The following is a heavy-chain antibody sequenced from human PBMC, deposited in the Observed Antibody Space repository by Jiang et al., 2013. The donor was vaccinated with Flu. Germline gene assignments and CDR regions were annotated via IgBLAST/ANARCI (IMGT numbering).Heavy chain of an antibody. CDR2: ITTNTGSP. CDR1: GYVFTEYS. CDR3: VRRDKYSSGWSFDY. J-gene: IGHJ4*01. V-gene: IGHV7-4-1*02. D-gene: IGHD6-19*01. Sequence: QSGSELKKPGASVKISCTASGYVFTEYSMNWVRQSPGQGFEWMGRITTNTGSPTYAQGFRGRFVFSLDTSVSTAYLEINXLKAEDTAVYYCVRRDKYSSGWSFDYWGHGTLVTVSS.